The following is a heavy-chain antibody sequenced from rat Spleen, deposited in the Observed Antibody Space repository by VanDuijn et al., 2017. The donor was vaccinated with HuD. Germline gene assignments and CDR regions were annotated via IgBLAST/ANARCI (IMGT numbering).Heavy chain of an antibody. J-gene: IGHJ4*01. CDR2: IWSGGST. CDR3: ASDGFIAAISDVMDA. Sequence: QVQLKESGPGLVQPSQTLSLTCTVSGFSLTSNSVSWVRQPPGKGLEWMVEIWSGGSTAHNSALKSRLSISRDTSNSQVFLKMNSLQTEDTATYYCASDGFIAAISDVMDAWGQGASVTVSS. D-gene: IGHD1-2*01. CDR1: GFSLTSNS. V-gene: IGHV2-1*01.